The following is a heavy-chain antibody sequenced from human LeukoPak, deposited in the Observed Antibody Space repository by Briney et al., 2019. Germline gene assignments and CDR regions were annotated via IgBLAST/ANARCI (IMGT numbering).Heavy chain of an antibody. J-gene: IGHJ5*02. V-gene: IGHV4-4*09. CDR3: ARLGCSGGSCYPRWFDP. Sequence: SETLSLTCTVSGGSISSYYWSWIRQPPGKGLEGIGYIYTSGSTNYNPSLKSRVTISVDTSKNQFSLKLSSVTAADTAVYYCARLGCSGGSCYPRWFDPWGQGTLVTVSS. CDR2: IYTSGST. CDR1: GGSISSYY. D-gene: IGHD2-15*01.